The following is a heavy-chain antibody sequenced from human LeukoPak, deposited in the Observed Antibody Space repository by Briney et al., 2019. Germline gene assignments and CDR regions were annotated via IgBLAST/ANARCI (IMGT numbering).Heavy chain of an antibody. CDR2: IEQSGST. Sequence: SETLSLTCTVSGGSLSGYHWSWIRQSPWQGLEWIGEIEQSGSTKNNPSLKSRVTMSRDTSKKQFPLKLRSLTAADTAVYFCARSQAEWAAPGFDNWGQGTMVTVSS. CDR1: GGSLSGYH. D-gene: IGHD1-26*01. CDR3: ARSQAEWAAPGFDN. J-gene: IGHJ3*02. V-gene: IGHV4-34*01.